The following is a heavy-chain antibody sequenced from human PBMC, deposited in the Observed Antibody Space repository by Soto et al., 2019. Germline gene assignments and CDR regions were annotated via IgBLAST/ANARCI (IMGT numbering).Heavy chain of an antibody. D-gene: IGHD3-3*01. CDR2: FDPEDGET. CDR3: ATAQNVLRFLEWLLPSFDY. J-gene: IGHJ4*02. V-gene: IGHV1-24*01. Sequence: ASVKVSCKVSGYTLTVLSMHWVRQAPGKGLEWMGGFDPEDGETIYAQKFQGRVTMTEDTSTDTAYMELSSLRSEDTAVYYCATAQNVLRFLEWLLPSFDYWGQGTLVTVSS. CDR1: GYTLTVLS.